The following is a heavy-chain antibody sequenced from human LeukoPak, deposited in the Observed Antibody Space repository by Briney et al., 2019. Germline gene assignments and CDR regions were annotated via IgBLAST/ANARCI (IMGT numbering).Heavy chain of an antibody. CDR1: GSSISSSSYY. V-gene: IGHV4-39*07. CDR2: IYYSGST. D-gene: IGHD3-10*01. J-gene: IGHJ5*02. Sequence: SETLSLTCTVSGSSISSSSYYWGWIRQPPGKGLEWIGSIYYSGSTYYNPSLKSRVTISVDRSKNQFSLKLSSVTAADTAVYYCARGPYYYGSGTPGPGHKNNWFDPWGQGTLVTVSS. CDR3: ARGPYYYGSGTPGPGHKNNWFDP.